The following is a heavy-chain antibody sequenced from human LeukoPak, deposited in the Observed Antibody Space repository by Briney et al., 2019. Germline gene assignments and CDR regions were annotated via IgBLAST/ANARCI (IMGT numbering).Heavy chain of an antibody. CDR3: ARDPPDY. CDR2: ILNSGTTT. V-gene: IGHV3-48*03. Sequence: GGSLRLSCAASGFTFSSYEMNWVRQAPGKGLEWVSYILNSGTTTYYADSVKGRFTISRDNARNSLYLQMNSLRAEDTGVYYCARDPPDYWGQGILVTVSS. J-gene: IGHJ4*02. CDR1: GFTFSSYE.